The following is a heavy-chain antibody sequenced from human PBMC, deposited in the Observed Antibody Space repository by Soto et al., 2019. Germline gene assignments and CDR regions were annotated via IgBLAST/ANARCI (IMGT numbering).Heavy chain of an antibody. CDR1: GFTFSSYA. D-gene: IGHD2-8*01. CDR3: SRRTQWASYHYYGMDV. Sequence: WGALRLSCADSGFTFSSYAMHWVCQAPGKGLEWVAVISYDGSNKYYADSVKGRFTISRDNSKNTLYLQMNSLRGEDTAVYYCSRRTQWASYHYYGMDVWGQGTTVTVSS. J-gene: IGHJ6*02. CDR2: ISYDGSNK. V-gene: IGHV3-30-3*01.